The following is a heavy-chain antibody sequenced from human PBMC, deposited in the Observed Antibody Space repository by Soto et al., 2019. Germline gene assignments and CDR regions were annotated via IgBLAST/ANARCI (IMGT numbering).Heavy chain of an antibody. J-gene: IGHJ5*02. CDR1: GGSFSGYY. V-gene: IGHV4-34*01. D-gene: IGHD2-21*02. CDR2: INHSGST. Sequence: SETLSLTCAVYGGSFSGYYWSWIRQPPGKGLEWIGEINHSGSTNYNPSLKSRVTISVDTSKNQFSLKLSSVTAADTAAYYCARGGIKHIVVVTAIPNWFDPWGQGTLVTVS. CDR3: ARGGIKHIVVVTAIPNWFDP.